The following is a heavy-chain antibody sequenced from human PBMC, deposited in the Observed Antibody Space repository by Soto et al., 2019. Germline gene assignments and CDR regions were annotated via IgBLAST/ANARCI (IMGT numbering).Heavy chain of an antibody. J-gene: IGHJ3*02. CDR3: AKDKRGQNDAFDI. CDR1: GFTFDDYA. CDR2: ISWNSGSI. Sequence: EVQLVESGGGLVQPGRSLRLSCAASGFTFDDYAMHWVRQAPGKGLEWVSGISWNSGSIGYADSVKGRFTISRDNAKNSLYLQMNSLRAEDTALYYCAKDKRGQNDAFDIWGQGTMVTVSS. V-gene: IGHV3-9*01.